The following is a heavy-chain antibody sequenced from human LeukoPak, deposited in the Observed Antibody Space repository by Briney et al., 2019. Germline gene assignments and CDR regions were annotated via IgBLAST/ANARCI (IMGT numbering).Heavy chain of an antibody. CDR2: IYYSGSA. J-gene: IGHJ4*02. D-gene: IGHD3-22*01. CDR3: ARYYCDSSGYSYYFDY. Sequence: PSETLSLTCTVSGGSISSHYWSWIRQPPGEGLEWIGYIYYSGSANYSPSLKSRVTTSVDTSKNQFSLRLSSVTAADTAVYYCARYYCDSSGYSYYFDYWGQGILVTVSS. V-gene: IGHV4-59*08. CDR1: GGSISSHY.